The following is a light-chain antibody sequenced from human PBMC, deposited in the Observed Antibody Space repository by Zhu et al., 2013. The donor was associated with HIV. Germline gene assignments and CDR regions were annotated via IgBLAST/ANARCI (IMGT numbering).Light chain of an antibody. V-gene: IGKV3D-20*02. Sequence: EIVLTQSPGTLSLSPGERATLSCRASQSVSSSYLAWYQQKPGQAPRLLIYGASNRATGIPARFSGSGSGTDFTLTISSLEPEDFAFYYCQQRNNWPPTSFGQGTKLEIK. CDR3: QQRNNWPPTS. J-gene: IGKJ2*03. CDR2: GAS. CDR1: QSVSSSY.